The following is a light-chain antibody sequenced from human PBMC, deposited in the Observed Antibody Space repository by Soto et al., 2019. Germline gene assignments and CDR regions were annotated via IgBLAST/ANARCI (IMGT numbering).Light chain of an antibody. CDR1: SSDVGGYNY. CDR3: NSYASSRSYV. CDR2: DVS. J-gene: IGLJ1*01. V-gene: IGLV2-14*01. Sequence: QSALTQPASVSGCPGQSITISCTGTSSDVGGYNYVSWYQQHPGKAPKLLIYDVSNRPSGVSNRFSGSKSGNTASLTISGLQAEDEADYYCNSYASSRSYVFGTGTKLTVL.